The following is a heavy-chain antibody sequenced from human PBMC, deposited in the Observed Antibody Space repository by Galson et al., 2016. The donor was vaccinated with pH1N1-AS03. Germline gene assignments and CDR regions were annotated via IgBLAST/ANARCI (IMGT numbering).Heavy chain of an antibody. D-gene: IGHD4-17*01. Sequence: LSLPCTVSGGSISNYCWSWIRQPPGKGLEWIGYVYDSGNTHYNPSLKSRVAMSVDTSKNQFSLKLMSVTTADTAVYYCTRSYYRDYGDPPGGYWGQGTLVTVSS. CDR2: VYDSGNT. J-gene: IGHJ4*02. CDR1: GGSISNYC. CDR3: TRSYYRDYGDPPGGY. V-gene: IGHV4-59*01.